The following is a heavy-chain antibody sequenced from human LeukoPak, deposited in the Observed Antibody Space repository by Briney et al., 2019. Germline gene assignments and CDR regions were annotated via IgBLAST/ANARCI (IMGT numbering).Heavy chain of an antibody. J-gene: IGHJ5*02. Sequence: ASVKLSCKASVYTFTSYGIGWVRHAPGQGLEWMGWISAYNGNTNYAQKLQGRVTTANTTSTSTSYMELRSLRSDDTAVYCCARDPPYYSSSWYGFDPWGQGTLVTVSS. CDR1: VYTFTSYG. D-gene: IGHD6-13*01. V-gene: IGHV1-18*01. CDR2: ISAYNGNT. CDR3: ARDPPYYSSSWYGFDP.